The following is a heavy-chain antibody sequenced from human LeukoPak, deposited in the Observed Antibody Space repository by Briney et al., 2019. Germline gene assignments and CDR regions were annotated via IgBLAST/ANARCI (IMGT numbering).Heavy chain of an antibody. CDR3: ARANYGSGSASDY. Sequence: PGGSLRLSCAASGFTFSDYYMSWIRQAPGKGLEWVPYISSSSSYTNYADSVKGRFTISRDNAKNSLYLQMNSLRAEDTAVYYCARANYGSGSASDYWGQGTLVTVSS. V-gene: IGHV3-11*05. J-gene: IGHJ4*02. D-gene: IGHD3-10*01. CDR2: ISSSSSYT. CDR1: GFTFSDYY.